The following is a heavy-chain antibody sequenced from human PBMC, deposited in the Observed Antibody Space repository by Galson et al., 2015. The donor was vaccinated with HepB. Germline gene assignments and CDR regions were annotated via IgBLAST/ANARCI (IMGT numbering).Heavy chain of an antibody. CDR1: GFTFSSYS. D-gene: IGHD3-10*01. V-gene: IGHV3-21*01. CDR2: ISSSSTYI. CDR3: ARDQGSGSPYYFDY. J-gene: IGHJ4*02. Sequence: SLRLSCAASGFTFSSYSMNWVRQAPGKGLEWVSSISSSSTYIYYADSVKGRFTISRDNAENSLYLQMNSLRAEDTAMYYCARDQGSGSPYYFDYWGQGTLVTVSS.